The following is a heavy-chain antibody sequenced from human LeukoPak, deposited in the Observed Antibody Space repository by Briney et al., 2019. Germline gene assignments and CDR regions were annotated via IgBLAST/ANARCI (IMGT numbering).Heavy chain of an antibody. CDR1: GFTVSTNY. CDR2: TYSGDTT. D-gene: IGHD3-10*01. V-gene: IGHV3-66*01. CDR3: ASILRSSSGYYFDY. J-gene: IGHJ4*02. Sequence: PGGSLRLSCAASGFTVSTNYMSWVRQAPGKGLEWVSVTYSGDTTFYADSVRGKFTISRDNSKNTLYLQMNSLRAEDTAVYYCASILRSSSGYYFDYWGQGTLVTVSS.